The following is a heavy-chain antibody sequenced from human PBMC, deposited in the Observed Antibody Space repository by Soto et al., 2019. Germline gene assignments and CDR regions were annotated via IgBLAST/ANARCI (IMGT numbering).Heavy chain of an antibody. CDR2: INHSGST. Sequence: QVQLQQWGAGLLKPSETLSLTCAVYGGSFSGYYWSWIRQPPGKGLEWIGEINHSGSTNYNPSLKGRVTISVDTSKNQFSLKLSSVTAADTAVYYCARYSSSWYGDYWGQGTLVTVSS. CDR1: GGSFSGYY. J-gene: IGHJ4*02. V-gene: IGHV4-34*01. D-gene: IGHD6-13*01. CDR3: ARYSSSWYGDY.